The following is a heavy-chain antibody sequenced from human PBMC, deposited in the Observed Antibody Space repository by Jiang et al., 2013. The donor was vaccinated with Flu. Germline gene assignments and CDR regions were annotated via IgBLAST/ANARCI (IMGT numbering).Heavy chain of an antibody. J-gene: IGHJ5*02. V-gene: IGHV4-39*01. CDR1: GGSISSSSYY. CDR2: IYYSGST. D-gene: IGHD3-10*01. Sequence: LLKPSETLSLTCTVSGGSISSSSYYWGWIRQPPGKGLEWIGSIYYSGSTYYNPSLKSRVTISVDTSKNQFSLKLSSVTAADTAVYYCARHNVEGFGELSWFDPWGQGTPGHRLL. CDR3: ARHNVEGFGELSWFDP.